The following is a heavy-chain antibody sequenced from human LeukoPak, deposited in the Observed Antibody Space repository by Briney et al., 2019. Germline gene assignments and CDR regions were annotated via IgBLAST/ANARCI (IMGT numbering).Heavy chain of an antibody. Sequence: ASVKVSCKASGYTFTEYYMHWVRQAPGQGLEWMGWINPNSGGANYAEKFQDRVTMTRDTSISTAYMELSRLRYDDTALYYCARGQSLNDYWGQGTLVTVSS. J-gene: IGHJ4*02. CDR3: ARGQSLNDY. CDR2: INPNSGGA. CDR1: GYTFTEYY. V-gene: IGHV1-2*02.